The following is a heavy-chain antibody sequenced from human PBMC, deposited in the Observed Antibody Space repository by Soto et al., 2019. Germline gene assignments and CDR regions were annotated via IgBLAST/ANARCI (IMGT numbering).Heavy chain of an antibody. CDR3: ARANLLSLSGLVSKEGIFDY. D-gene: IGHD6-25*01. CDR1: GFTFSSYA. Sequence: QVQLVESGGGVVQPGRSLRLSCAASGFTFSSYAMHWVRQAPGKGLEWVAVISYDGSNKYYADSVKGRFTISRDNSKKTLYLQMNSLRVEDTAVYYCARANLLSLSGLVSKEGIFDYWGQGTLVTVSS. V-gene: IGHV3-30-3*01. J-gene: IGHJ4*02. CDR2: ISYDGSNK.